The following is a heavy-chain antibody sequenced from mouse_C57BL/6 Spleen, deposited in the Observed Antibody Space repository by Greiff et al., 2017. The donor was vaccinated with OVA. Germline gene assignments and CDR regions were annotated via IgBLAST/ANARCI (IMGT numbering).Heavy chain of an antibody. Sequence: ESGPGLVKPSQSLSLTCSVTGYSITSGYYWNWIRQFPGNKLEWMGYISYDGSNNYNPSLKNRISITRDTSKNQFFLKLNSVTTEDTATYYCARERDPSRYYFDYWGQGTTLTVSS. V-gene: IGHV3-6*01. CDR3: ARERDPSRYYFDY. CDR2: ISYDGSN. J-gene: IGHJ2*01. CDR1: GYSITSGYY.